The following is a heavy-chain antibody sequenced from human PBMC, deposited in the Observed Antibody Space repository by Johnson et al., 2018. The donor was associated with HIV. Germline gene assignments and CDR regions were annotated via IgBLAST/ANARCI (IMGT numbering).Heavy chain of an antibody. CDR1: GFSFDDYG. D-gene: IGHD6-13*01. CDR3: ARCIWGSSLIDVFDI. CDR2: INWNGNTR. J-gene: IGHJ3*02. Sequence: VQLVESGGSVVRPGGSLRLSCAASGFSFDDYGMTWVRQAPGKGLEWVSGINWNGNTRDYADSVKGRFTISRDNSKNTLYLQMNSLRAEDTAVYYCARCIWGSSLIDVFDIWGQGTMVTVSS. V-gene: IGHV3-20*04.